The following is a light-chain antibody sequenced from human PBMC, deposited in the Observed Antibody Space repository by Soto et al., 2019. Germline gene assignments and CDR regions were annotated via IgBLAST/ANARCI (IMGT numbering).Light chain of an antibody. Sequence: DIQMTQSPSTLCASVGDRVTITCRASQSFSTWLAWYQLKPGKAPKLLIYDASSLESGVPSRFSGSGSGTEFTLTISSLQPDDFATYYCQQYNTYSITFGQGTRLEIK. CDR2: DAS. V-gene: IGKV1-5*01. J-gene: IGKJ5*01. CDR3: QQYNTYSIT. CDR1: QSFSTW.